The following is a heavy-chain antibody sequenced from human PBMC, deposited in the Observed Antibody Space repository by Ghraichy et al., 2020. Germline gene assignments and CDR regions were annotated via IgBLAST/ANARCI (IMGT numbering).Heavy chain of an antibody. J-gene: IGHJ6*02. Sequence: LSLTCAASGFTFSDYFMNWVRQAPGKGLEWISSISSSRTYIYYADSVRGRFTISRDDAQNSLYLEMNSLRAEDTAVYYCARDHCTSSSCLEGYYYGMDVWGPRTTVSVSS. CDR2: ISSSRTYI. CDR3: ARDHCTSSSCLEGYYYGMDV. D-gene: IGHD2-2*01. CDR1: GFTFSDYF. V-gene: IGHV3-21*01.